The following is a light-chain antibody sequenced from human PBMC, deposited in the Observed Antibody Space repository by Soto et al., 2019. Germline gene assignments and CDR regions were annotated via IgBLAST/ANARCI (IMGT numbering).Light chain of an antibody. CDR1: SGHSSYA. CDR2: LNSDGSH. J-gene: IGLJ1*01. V-gene: IGLV4-69*01. Sequence: QPVLTQSPSASASLGGSVKLTCTLSSGHSSYAIAWHQQQPEKGPRYLMKLNSDGSHSKGDGIPDRFSGSSSGAERYLTISSLQSEDEADYYCQTWGTGIHYVFGTGTKLTVL. CDR3: QTWGTGIHYV.